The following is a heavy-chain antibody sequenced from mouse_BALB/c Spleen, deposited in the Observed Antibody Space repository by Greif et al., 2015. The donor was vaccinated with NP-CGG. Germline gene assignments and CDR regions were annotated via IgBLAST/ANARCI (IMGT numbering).Heavy chain of an antibody. D-gene: IGHD3-2*01. Sequence: QVQLQQSGAELVKPGASVKMSCKASGYTFISYNMHWVKQTPGQGLEWIGAIYPGNGDTSYNQKFKGKATLTADKSSSTVYMQLSSLTSEDSAVYYCTRSETARATWFAYWGQGTLVTVSA. CDR2: IYPGNGDT. CDR1: GYTFISYN. CDR3: TRSETARATWFAY. J-gene: IGHJ3*01. V-gene: IGHV1-12*01.